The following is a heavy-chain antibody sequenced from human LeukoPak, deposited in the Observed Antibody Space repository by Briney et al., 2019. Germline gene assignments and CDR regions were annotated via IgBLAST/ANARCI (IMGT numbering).Heavy chain of an antibody. D-gene: IGHD6-19*01. V-gene: IGHV1-18*01. J-gene: IGHJ3*02. CDR1: GYTFGSYG. CDR2: ISAYNGNT. Sequence: ASVKVSCKASGYTFGSYGLTWVRQAPGQGLEWMGWISAYNGNTKYAQEFQGRFTMTTDTSTSTVYMELRSLRSDDTAVYYRARAYIPGIAVAGTEAFEIWGQGTMVTVSS. CDR3: ARAYIPGIAVAGTEAFEI.